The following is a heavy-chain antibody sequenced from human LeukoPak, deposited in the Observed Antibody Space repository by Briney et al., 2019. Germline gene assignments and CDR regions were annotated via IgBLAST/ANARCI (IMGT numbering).Heavy chain of an antibody. V-gene: IGHV4-39*01. CDR2: IYYSGST. Sequence: PSETLSLTCTVSGGSISSSSYYWGWIRQPPGKGLEWNGSIYYSGSTYYNPSLKSRVTISVDTSKNQSSLKLSSVTAADTALYYCARHNNFDYWGQGTLVTVSS. CDR1: GGSISSSSYY. D-gene: IGHD2/OR15-2a*01. CDR3: ARHNNFDY. J-gene: IGHJ4*02.